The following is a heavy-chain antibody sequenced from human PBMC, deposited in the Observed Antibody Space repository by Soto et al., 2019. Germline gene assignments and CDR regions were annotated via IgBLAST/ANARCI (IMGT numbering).Heavy chain of an antibody. J-gene: IGHJ5*02. D-gene: IGHD6-6*01. V-gene: IGHV4-34*01. CDR1: GGSFSGYY. CDR2: INHSGST. CDR3: ARQITPAYIAARPPWFDP. Sequence: SETLSLTCAAYGGSFSGYYWSWIRQPPGKGLEWIGEINHSGSTNYNPSLKSRVTISVDTSKNQFSLKLSSVTAADTAVYYCARQITPAYIAARPPWFDPWGQGTLVTVSS.